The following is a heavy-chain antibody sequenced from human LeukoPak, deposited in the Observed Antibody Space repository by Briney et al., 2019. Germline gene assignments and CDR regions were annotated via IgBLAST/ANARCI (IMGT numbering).Heavy chain of an antibody. CDR2: VYSGGST. CDR1: GFTVSSNY. Sequence: GGSLRLSCAASGFTVSSNYMSWVRQAPGKGLEWVSIVYSGGSTHYADSVKGRFTISRDKSKNTLYLQMNSLRAEDTAVYYCARDNTEGYWYFDLWGRGTLVTVSS. J-gene: IGHJ2*01. V-gene: IGHV3-53*01. CDR3: ARDNTEGYWYFDL.